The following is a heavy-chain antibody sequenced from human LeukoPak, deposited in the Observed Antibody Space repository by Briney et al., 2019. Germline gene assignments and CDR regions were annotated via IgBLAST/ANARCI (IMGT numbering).Heavy chain of an antibody. CDR3: AKRNYGSGSYVGGFDY. D-gene: IGHD3-10*01. V-gene: IGHV3-23*01. Sequence: GSLRLSCAASGFTFSSYAMSWVRQAPGKGLEWVSAISGSGGSTYYADSVKGRFTISRDNSKNTLYLQMNSLRAEDTAVYYCAKRNYGSGSYVGGFDYWGQGTLVTVSS. CDR1: GFTFSSYA. J-gene: IGHJ4*02. CDR2: ISGSGGST.